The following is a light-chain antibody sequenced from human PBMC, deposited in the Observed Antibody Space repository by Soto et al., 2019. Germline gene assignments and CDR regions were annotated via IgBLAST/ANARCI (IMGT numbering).Light chain of an antibody. CDR3: QQYNNWPPYT. CDR1: QSISSN. CDR2: GAS. V-gene: IGKV3-15*01. Sequence: EIVMTQSPATLSVSPVVRATLSCRASQSISSNLAWYQQKPGQAPRLLIYGASTRATGIPARFSGSGSGTEFTLPISSMQSEDFAVYYCQQYNNWPPYTFGQGTKLEIK. J-gene: IGKJ2*01.